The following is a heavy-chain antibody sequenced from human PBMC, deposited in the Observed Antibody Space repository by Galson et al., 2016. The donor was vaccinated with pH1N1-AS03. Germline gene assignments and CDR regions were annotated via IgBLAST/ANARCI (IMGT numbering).Heavy chain of an antibody. Sequence: SLRLSCAASGFTFDNYAMHWVRQAPGKGLEWVPGLSWNSGRIGYADSVKGRFTISRDNAKNSLYLQMNSLRAEDTALYYCARSHGASGSGSYFDYWGQGTLVTLSS. CDR3: ARSHGASGSGSYFDY. CDR2: LSWNSGRI. CDR1: GFTFDNYA. V-gene: IGHV3-9*01. D-gene: IGHD3-10*01. J-gene: IGHJ4*02.